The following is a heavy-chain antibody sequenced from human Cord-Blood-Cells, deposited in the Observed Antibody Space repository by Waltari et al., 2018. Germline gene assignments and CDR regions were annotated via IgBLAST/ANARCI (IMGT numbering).Heavy chain of an antibody. CDR2: IWYDGSNK. J-gene: IGHJ4*02. V-gene: IGHV3-33*01. D-gene: IGHD6-13*01. CDR1: GFTFSSYG. Sequence: QVQLVESGGGVVQPGRSLRLSCAASGFTFSSYGMHWVRQAQGKGLEWVAVIWYDGSNKYYADSVKGRFTISRDNSKNTLYLQMNSLRAEDTAVYYCARGGLAAAGIDYWGQGTLVTVSS. CDR3: ARGGLAAAGIDY.